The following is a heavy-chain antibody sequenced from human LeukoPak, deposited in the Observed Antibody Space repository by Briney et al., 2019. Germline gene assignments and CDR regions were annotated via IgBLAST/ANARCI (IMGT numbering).Heavy chain of an antibody. D-gene: IGHD6-13*01. CDR1: GFTFSSYA. Sequence: GSLRLSCAASGFTFSSYAMSWVRQAPGKGLEWIGSIYYSGSTYYNPSLKSRVTISVDTSKNQFSLKLSSVTAADTAVYCARGGYSSSWSPGNFDYWGQGTLVTVSS. CDR3: ARGGYSSSWSPGNFDY. CDR2: IYYSGST. V-gene: IGHV4-39*01. J-gene: IGHJ4*02.